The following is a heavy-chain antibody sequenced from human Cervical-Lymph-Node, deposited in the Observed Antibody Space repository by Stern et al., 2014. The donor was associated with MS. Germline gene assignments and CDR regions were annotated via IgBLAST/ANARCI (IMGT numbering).Heavy chain of an antibody. J-gene: IGHJ4*02. CDR1: GGTFSSYA. CDR3: ATLKVAVADNETPA. Sequence: QVQLVESGAEVKKPGSSVKVSCKASGGTFSSYAISWVRQAPGQGLEWMGGNIPIFGTVHYAPKFQGRVTITADESTSTAYMELSSLRSEDTAVYYCATLKVAVADNETPAWGQGTLVTVSS. V-gene: IGHV1-69*01. CDR2: NIPIFGTV. D-gene: IGHD6-19*01.